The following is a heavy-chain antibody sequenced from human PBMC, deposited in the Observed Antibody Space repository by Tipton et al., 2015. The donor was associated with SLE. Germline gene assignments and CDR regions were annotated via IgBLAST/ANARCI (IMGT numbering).Heavy chain of an antibody. J-gene: IGHJ6*03. D-gene: IGHD6-19*01. CDR1: GGSISSYY. V-gene: IGHV4-4*07. Sequence: TLSLTCTVSGGSISSYYWSWIRQPAEKGLEWIGRIYNSGSPNYNPSLKSRVTMSVDTSKNQFSLKLSSVTAADTAVYYCARGQEVAATDHYYYMDVWGKGTTVTVSS. CDR2: IYNSGSP. CDR3: ARGQEVAATDHYYYMDV.